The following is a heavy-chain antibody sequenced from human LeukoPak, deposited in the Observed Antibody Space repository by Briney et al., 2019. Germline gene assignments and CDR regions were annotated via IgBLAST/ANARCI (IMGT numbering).Heavy chain of an antibody. CDR1: GYTFTSYY. CDR2: INPSGGST. D-gene: IGHD4-17*01. CDR3: ARVVMGYGDYRGAYYYMDV. V-gene: IGHV1-46*01. Sequence: ASVKVSCKASGYTFTSYYMHWVRQAPGQGLEWMGIINPSGGSTSYAQKLQGRVTMTTDTSTSTAYMELRSLRSDDTAVYYCARVVMGYGDYRGAYYYMDVWGKGTTVTVSS. J-gene: IGHJ6*03.